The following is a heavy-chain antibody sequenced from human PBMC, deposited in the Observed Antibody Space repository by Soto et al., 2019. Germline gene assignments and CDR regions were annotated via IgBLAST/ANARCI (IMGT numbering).Heavy chain of an antibody. V-gene: IGHV4-34*01. D-gene: IGHD3-3*01. CDR3: ARARRVLRFLEWLFEPYGMDV. CDR2: INHSGST. Sequence: SETLSLTCAVYGGSFSGYYWSWIRQPPGKGLEWIGEINHSGSTNYNPSLKSRVTISVDTSKNQFSLKLSSVTAADTAVYYCARARRVLRFLEWLFEPYGMDVWGQGTTVTV. CDR1: GGSFSGYY. J-gene: IGHJ6*02.